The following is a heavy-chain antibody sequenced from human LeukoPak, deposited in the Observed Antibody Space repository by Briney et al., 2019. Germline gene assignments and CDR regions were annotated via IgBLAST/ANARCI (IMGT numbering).Heavy chain of an antibody. J-gene: IGHJ4*02. V-gene: IGHV6-1*01. Sequence: KTSQTLSLTCAISGDSVSRDSIAWNWIRQSPSRGLEWLGRTYYKSAWYNDYAVHMKSRITISPDTSKNQFSLQLNSVTPDDTAVYYCARGTGWPHFDYWGQGILVTVSS. CDR1: GDSVSRDSIA. D-gene: IGHD6-19*01. CDR3: ARGTGWPHFDY. CDR2: TYYKSAWYN.